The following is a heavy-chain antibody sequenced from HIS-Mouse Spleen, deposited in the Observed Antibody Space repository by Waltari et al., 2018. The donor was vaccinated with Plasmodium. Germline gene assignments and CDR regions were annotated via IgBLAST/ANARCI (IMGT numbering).Heavy chain of an antibody. D-gene: IGHD6-13*01. V-gene: IGHV3-30*18. CDR3: AKDRRSSSWYVDY. CDR2: ISYDGSNK. J-gene: IGHJ4*02. Sequence: QVQLVESGGGVVQPGRSLRLSGAASGFPFSRSGMHWVRQAPGKGLEWVAVISYDGSNKYYADSVKGRFTISRDNSKNTLYLQMNSLRAEDTAVYYCAKDRRSSSWYVDYWGQGTLVTVSS. CDR1: GFPFSRSG.